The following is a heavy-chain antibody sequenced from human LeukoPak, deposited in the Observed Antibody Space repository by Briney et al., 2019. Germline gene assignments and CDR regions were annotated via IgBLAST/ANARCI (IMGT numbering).Heavy chain of an antibody. D-gene: IGHD2-8*01. CDR2: TRDSGGST. CDR1: GFTFSSYA. J-gene: IGHJ4*02. Sequence: PGGSLRLSCAASGFTFSSYAVSWVRQAPGKGLEWVSGTRDSGGSTYYADSVKGRFTISRDNSKNTLYLQMNSLRAEDTAVYYCARDLGYCTNGVCRTRFDYWGQGTLVAVSS. CDR3: ARDLGYCTNGVCRTRFDY. V-gene: IGHV3-23*01.